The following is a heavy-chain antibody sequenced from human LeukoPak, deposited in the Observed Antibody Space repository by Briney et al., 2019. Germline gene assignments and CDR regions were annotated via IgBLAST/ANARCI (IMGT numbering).Heavy chain of an antibody. J-gene: IGHJ4*02. CDR1: GYTFSGYY. CDR3: ARVYSNYALDY. CDR2: INPNSGGT. Sequence: ASVKVSCKASGYTFSGYYMHWVRQAPGQGLEWMGWINPNSGGTNYAQKFQGRVTMTRDTSISTAFMELSRLRSDDTAVYYCARVYSNYALDYWGQGTLVTVSS. D-gene: IGHD4-11*01. V-gene: IGHV1-2*02.